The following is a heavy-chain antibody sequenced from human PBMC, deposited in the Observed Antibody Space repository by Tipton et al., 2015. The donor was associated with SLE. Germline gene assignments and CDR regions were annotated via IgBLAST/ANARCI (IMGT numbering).Heavy chain of an antibody. CDR1: GYSISSGYY. CDR3: ATTAKGDAFDI. Sequence: TLSLTCTVSGYSISSGYYWGWIRQPPGKGLEWIGSIYHSGSTYYNPSLKSRVTISVDTSKNQFSLKLGSVTAADTAVYYCATTAKGDAFDIWGQGTMVPVSS. V-gene: IGHV4-38-2*02. J-gene: IGHJ3*02. CDR2: IYHSGST.